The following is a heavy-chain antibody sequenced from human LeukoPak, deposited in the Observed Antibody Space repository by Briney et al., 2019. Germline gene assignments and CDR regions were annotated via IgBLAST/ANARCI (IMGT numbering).Heavy chain of an antibody. D-gene: IGHD2-21*01. CDR3: VRLPKYSTASCFDP. CDR1: GGSINSGDSY. V-gene: IGHV4-39*07. CDR2: IYYTGSS. Sequence: SEPLSLTCTVSGGSINSGDSYWGWIRQPPGKGLEWVATIYYTGSSYYNPSLKTRVSMSIDTSTNQFSLKVTSVTAADTAVYYCVRLPKYSTASCFDPWGQGTLVTVSS. J-gene: IGHJ5*02.